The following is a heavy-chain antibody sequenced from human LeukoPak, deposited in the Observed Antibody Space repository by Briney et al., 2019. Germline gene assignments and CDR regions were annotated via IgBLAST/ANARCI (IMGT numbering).Heavy chain of an antibody. J-gene: IGHJ4*02. V-gene: IGHV4-4*07. D-gene: IGHD5-18*01. CDR1: GVSISTYH. Sequence: PSETLSLICTVSGVSISTYHWSWIRQPAGKGLEWIGRIHSSGSTNYDPSLKSRVTMSIDTSKNQFSLKVTSVTAADTAVYYCARDGLYSNGYSYFDFWGQGTLVTVSS. CDR3: ARDGLYSNGYSYFDF. CDR2: IHSSGST.